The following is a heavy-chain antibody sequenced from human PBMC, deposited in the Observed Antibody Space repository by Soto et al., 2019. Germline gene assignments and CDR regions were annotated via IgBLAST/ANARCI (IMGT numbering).Heavy chain of an antibody. CDR3: ARDLGEVRGDYYYYGMDV. J-gene: IGHJ6*02. Sequence: GASVKVSCKASGYTFTGYYMHWVRQAPGQGLEWMGWINPNSVGTNYAQKFQGWVTMTRDTSISTAYMELSRLRSDDTAVYYCARDLGEVRGDYYYYGMDVWGQGTTVTVSS. V-gene: IGHV1-2*04. CDR1: GYTFTGYY. CDR2: INPNSVGT. D-gene: IGHD3-10*01.